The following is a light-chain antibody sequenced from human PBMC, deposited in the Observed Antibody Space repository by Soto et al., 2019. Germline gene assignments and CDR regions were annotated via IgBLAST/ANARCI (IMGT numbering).Light chain of an antibody. CDR1: QRLSSW. V-gene: IGKV1-5*03. J-gene: IGKJ2*01. CDR3: PQYNSYLYS. CDR2: RAS. Sequence: DIQMTQSPSTLSASVGDRVTITCRASQRLSSWLAWYQQKPGKAPKLLIYRASSLESGPPSRFSGSGSGTQSTLPISSLQPDDFATNHCPQYNSYLYSFSHGTKREI.